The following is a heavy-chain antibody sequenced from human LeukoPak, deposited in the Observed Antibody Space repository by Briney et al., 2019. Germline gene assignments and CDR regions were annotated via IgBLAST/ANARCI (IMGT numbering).Heavy chain of an antibody. Sequence: GGSLRLSCAASGFTFSSYAMSWVRQAPGKGLEWVSSISGSGGSTSHADSVRGRFTISRDNSKNTLYLQMNSLRAEDTAVYYCAKGGSSSSWFSHFDYWGQGTLVTVSS. V-gene: IGHV3-23*01. CDR2: ISGSGGST. CDR1: GFTFSSYA. CDR3: AKGGSSSSWFSHFDY. D-gene: IGHD6-13*01. J-gene: IGHJ4*02.